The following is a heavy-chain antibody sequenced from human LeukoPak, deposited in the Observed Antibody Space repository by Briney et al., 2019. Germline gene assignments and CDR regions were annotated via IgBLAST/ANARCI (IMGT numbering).Heavy chain of an antibody. V-gene: IGHV4-4*07. CDR1: GGSISSYY. CDR3: ARGYCSSTSCYRGGGFDP. J-gene: IGHJ5*02. D-gene: IGHD2-2*01. Sequence: SKTLSLTCTVSGGSISSYYWSWIRQPAGKGLEWIGRIYTSGSTNYNPSLKSRVTMSVDTSKNQFSLKLSSVTAADTAVYYCARGYCSSTSCYRGGGFDPWGQGTLVTVSS. CDR2: IYTSGST.